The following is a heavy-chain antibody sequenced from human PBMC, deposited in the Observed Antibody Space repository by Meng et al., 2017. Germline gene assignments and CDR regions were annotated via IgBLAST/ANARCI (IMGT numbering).Heavy chain of an antibody. CDR3: ARDPATVTKDYYYYYGMDV. CDR1: GGTFSSYA. J-gene: IGHJ6*02. CDR2: IIPIFGTA. V-gene: IGHV1-69*13. Sequence: SVKVSCKASGGTFSSYAISWVRQAPGQGLEWMGGIIPIFGTANYAQKFQGRVTITADESTSTAYMELSSLRSEDTAVYYCARDPATVTKDYYYYYGMDVWGQGNMVTVSS. D-gene: IGHD4-17*01.